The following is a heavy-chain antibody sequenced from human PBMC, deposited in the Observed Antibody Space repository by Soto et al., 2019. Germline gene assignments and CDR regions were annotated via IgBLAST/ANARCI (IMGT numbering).Heavy chain of an antibody. J-gene: IGHJ4*02. D-gene: IGHD6-13*01. V-gene: IGHV4-34*01. Sequence: SETLSLTCAAYGGSFSGYYWSWVRQPPGKGLEWIGEINHSGSTNYNPSLKSRVTISVDTSKNQFSLKLSSVTDADTAVYYCAREPGIEEAGTDYWGQGTLVTVSS. CDR1: GGSFSGYY. CDR3: AREPGIEEAGTDY. CDR2: INHSGST.